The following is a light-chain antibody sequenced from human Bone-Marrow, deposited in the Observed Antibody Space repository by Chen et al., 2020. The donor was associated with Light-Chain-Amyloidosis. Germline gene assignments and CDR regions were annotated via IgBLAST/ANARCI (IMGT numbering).Light chain of an antibody. Sequence: SSELTQDPGVSVTLGQTVRITCQGDSLRYYPATWYQQKPGQAPVLVISRNNNRPSGIPDRFSGSSSGNAASLTITGAQAEDEADYHCSSRDTTGNHLLFGGGTSLTVL. J-gene: IGLJ2*01. CDR2: RNN. CDR3: SSRDTTGNHLL. V-gene: IGLV3-19*01. CDR1: SLRYYP.